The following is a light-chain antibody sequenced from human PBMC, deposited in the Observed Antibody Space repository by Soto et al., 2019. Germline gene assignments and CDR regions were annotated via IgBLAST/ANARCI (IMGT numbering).Light chain of an antibody. CDR3: QPYNSYWT. Sequence: DIQMTQSPSTLSASVGDRVTITCRASQSISSWWAWYQQKPGKAPKLLLYDASSLESGVPSRFSGSGSGTEFTLTISSLQPDDFATYYCQPYNSYWTFGQGTKVEIK. V-gene: IGKV1-5*01. CDR2: DAS. CDR1: QSISSW. J-gene: IGKJ1*01.